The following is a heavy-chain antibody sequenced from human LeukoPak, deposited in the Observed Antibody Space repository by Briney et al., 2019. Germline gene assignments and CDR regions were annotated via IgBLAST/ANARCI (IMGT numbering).Heavy chain of an antibody. CDR2: TYYRSKWYN. CDR3: ARLGLGGAFDI. Sequence: SQTLSLTFAISGDSVSINSAVWNWVRQSPSRGLEWLGRTYYRSKWYNYYAVSGKSRITIKPDTSKNQFSLQLNSATPEDTAVYYCARLGLGGAFDIWGQGTMVTVSS. D-gene: IGHD2-15*01. J-gene: IGHJ3*02. V-gene: IGHV6-1*01. CDR1: GDSVSINSAV.